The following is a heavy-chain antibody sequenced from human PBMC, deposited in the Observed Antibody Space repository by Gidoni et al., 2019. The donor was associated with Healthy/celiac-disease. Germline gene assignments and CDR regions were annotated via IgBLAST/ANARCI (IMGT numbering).Heavy chain of an antibody. CDR1: GGSFSGYY. Sequence: QVQLQQWGAGLLKPSATLSLTCAVYGGSFSGYYWSWIRQPPGKGLEWIGEINHSGSTNYNPSLKSRVTISVDTSKNQFSLKLSSVTAADTAVYYCARVGAFNYWGQGTLVTVSS. D-gene: IGHD1-26*01. V-gene: IGHV4-34*01. CDR2: INHSGST. CDR3: ARVGAFNY. J-gene: IGHJ4*02.